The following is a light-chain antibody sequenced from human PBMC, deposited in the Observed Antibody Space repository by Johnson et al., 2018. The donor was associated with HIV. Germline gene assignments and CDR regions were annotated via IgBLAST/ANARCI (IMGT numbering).Light chain of an antibody. V-gene: IGLV1-51*02. CDR3: GTWDSSLSAGGV. Sequence: HSVLTQPPSVSAAPGQKVTISCSGSSSNIGNKYVSWYQQLPGTAPKLLIYENTKRPSGIPDRFSGSKSGTSATLGITGLQTGDEADYYCGTWDSSLSAGGVFGTGTKVTSL. CDR1: SSNIGNKY. J-gene: IGLJ1*01. CDR2: ENT.